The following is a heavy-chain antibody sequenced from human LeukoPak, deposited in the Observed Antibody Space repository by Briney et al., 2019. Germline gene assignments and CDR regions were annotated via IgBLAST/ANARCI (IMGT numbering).Heavy chain of an antibody. Sequence: SETLSLTCAVYGGSFSGYYWSWIRQPPGNGLEWIGEINHSGSTNYNPSLKSRVTISVDTSKNQFSLKLSPVTAADTAVYYCARGPTVTSNWFDPWGQGTLVTVSS. CDR1: GGSFSGYY. V-gene: IGHV4-34*01. D-gene: IGHD4-17*01. CDR3: ARGPTVTSNWFDP. J-gene: IGHJ5*02. CDR2: INHSGST.